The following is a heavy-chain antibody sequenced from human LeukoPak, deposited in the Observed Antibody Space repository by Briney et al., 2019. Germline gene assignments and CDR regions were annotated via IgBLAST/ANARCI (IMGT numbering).Heavy chain of an antibody. D-gene: IGHD5-12*01. CDR3: ARVNSGYVPDY. CDR2: INPNSGGT. CDR1: GYTFTGYY. V-gene: IGHV1-2*02. Sequence: ASVKVSCKASGYTFTGYYMHWVRQAPGQGLEWMGWINPNSGGTNYAQKFQGRVTMTRDTSISTAYMELSSLRSEDTAVYYCARVNSGYVPDYWGQGTLVTVSS. J-gene: IGHJ4*02.